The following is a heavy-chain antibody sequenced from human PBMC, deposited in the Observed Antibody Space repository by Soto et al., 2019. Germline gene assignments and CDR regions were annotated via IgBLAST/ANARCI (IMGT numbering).Heavy chain of an antibody. J-gene: IGHJ4*02. D-gene: IGHD1-1*01. CDR1: GYAFTTYG. CDR2: ISAHNGNT. V-gene: IGHV1-18*01. Sequence: QVXLXXXXXXVXXPGXSVKVSCKGSGYAFTTYGITWVRQAPGQGLEWMGWISAHNGNTNYAKKLQGRVTVTRDTSTSTAYMELRSLRSDDTAVYYCARGRYGDYWGQGALVTVSS. CDR3: ARGRYGDY.